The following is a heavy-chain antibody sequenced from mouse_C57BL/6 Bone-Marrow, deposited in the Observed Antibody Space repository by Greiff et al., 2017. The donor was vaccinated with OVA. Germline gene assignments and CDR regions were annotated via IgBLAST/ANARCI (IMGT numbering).Heavy chain of an antibody. V-gene: IGHV1-74*01. J-gene: IGHJ1*03. CDR1: GYTFTNYW. Sequence: QVQLQQPGAELVKPGASVKVSCKASGYTFTNYWMHWVKQRPGQGLEWIGRIHPSDSDTNYNQKFKGKATFTVDKSSSTAYMQLSSLTSEDSAVYYCARGDGYWYFDVWGTGTTVTVSS. D-gene: IGHD2-3*01. CDR3: ARGDGYWYFDV. CDR2: IHPSDSDT.